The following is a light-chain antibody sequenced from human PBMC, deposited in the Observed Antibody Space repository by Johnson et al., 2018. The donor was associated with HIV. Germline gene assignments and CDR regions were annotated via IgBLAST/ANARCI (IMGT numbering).Light chain of an antibody. CDR1: SPNIGNNY. Sequence: QSVLTQPPSVSAAPGQKVTISCSGSSPNIGNNYVSWYQQLPGTAPKLLIYENNKRPSGVPDRFSGSKSGTSASLAISGLQAEDEADYYCAAWDDTLHSYVFGTGTKVTVL. J-gene: IGLJ1*01. CDR3: AAWDDTLHSYV. CDR2: ENN. V-gene: IGLV1-51*02.